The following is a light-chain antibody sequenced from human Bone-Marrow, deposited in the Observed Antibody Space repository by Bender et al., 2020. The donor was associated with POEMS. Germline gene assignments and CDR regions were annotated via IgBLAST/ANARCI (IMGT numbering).Light chain of an antibody. CDR3: YSYAGTYTWV. J-gene: IGLJ3*02. V-gene: IGLV2-23*02. CDR1: SSDVGSYNL. Sequence: QSVLTQPPSVSGAPGQSITISCTGTSSDVGSYNLVSWYRQHPGKAPKLMIYDVTKRPSGVSNRFSGSKSGNTASLTISGLQAEDEADYYCYSYAGTYTWVFGGGTKLTVL. CDR2: DVT.